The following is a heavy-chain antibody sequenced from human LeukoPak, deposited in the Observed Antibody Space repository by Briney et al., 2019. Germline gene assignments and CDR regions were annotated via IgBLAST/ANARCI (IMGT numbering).Heavy chain of an antibody. CDR2: ISYDGSDK. D-gene: IGHD3-10*01. Sequence: GGSLRLSCAASGFTFSNYGMHWVRQAPGKGLEWVAVISYDGSDKYYADSVKGRFSIFRDTSKNTVYLQMNSLRTEDTAVYYCAKHSGLYYFDYWGQGILATVSS. J-gene: IGHJ4*02. CDR3: AKHSGLYYFDY. CDR1: GFTFSNYG. V-gene: IGHV3-30*18.